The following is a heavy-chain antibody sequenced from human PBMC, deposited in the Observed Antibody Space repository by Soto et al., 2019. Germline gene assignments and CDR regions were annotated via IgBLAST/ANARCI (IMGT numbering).Heavy chain of an antibody. CDR2: ISAYNGNT. CDR3: ASGDFWSGYSDAFDI. Sequence: ASVKVSCKASGYTFTSYGISWLLQAPGQGLEWMGWISAYNGNTNYAQKLQGRVTMTTDTSTSTAYMELRSLRSDDTAVYYCASGDFWSGYSDAFDIWGQGTMVTASS. V-gene: IGHV1-18*01. J-gene: IGHJ3*02. CDR1: GYTFTSYG. D-gene: IGHD3-3*01.